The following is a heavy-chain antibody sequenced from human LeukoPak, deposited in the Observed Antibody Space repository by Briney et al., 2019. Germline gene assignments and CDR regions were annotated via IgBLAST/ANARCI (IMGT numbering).Heavy chain of an antibody. J-gene: IGHJ4*02. Sequence: PGGSLRLSCSVSGLTFSSYAKPWVRQAPGKGLEYVSAISSNGGSTYYADSVKGRFTISRDNSKNTLYLQMSSLRAEDTAVYYCVKGGYYYDSSGYVDYVGQGTLVTVSS. V-gene: IGHV3-64D*06. CDR3: VKGGYYYDSSGYVDY. CDR1: GLTFSSYA. D-gene: IGHD3-22*01. CDR2: ISSNGGST.